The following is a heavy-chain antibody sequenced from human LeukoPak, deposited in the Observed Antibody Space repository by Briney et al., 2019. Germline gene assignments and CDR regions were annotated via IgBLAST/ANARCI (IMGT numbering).Heavy chain of an antibody. D-gene: IGHD4-11*01. CDR3: ARDYMGYNNYWFPFDH. V-gene: IGHV1-18*01. J-gene: IGHJ4*02. Sequence: GASVKVSCKASGYTFTSYGISWVRQAPGQGLEWMGWISTYNDNTNYAQRLQGRVTMTTDTSTSTAYMELRSLRSDDTAVYYCARDYMGYNNYWFPFDHWGQGNLVTVSS. CDR1: GYTFTSYG. CDR2: ISTYNDNT.